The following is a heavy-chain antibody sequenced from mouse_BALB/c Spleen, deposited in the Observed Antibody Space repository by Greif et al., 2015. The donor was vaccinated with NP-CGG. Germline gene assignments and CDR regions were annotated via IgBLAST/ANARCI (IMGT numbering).Heavy chain of an antibody. Sequence: EVMLVESGGGLVQPGGSLRLSCATSGFTFTDYYMSWVRQPPGKALEWLGFIGNKANGYTTEYSASVKGRFTISRDNSQSILYLQMNTLRAEDSATYYCAREYGNYFDYWGQGTTLTVSS. CDR2: IGNKANGYTT. D-gene: IGHD2-10*02. CDR3: AREYGNYFDY. J-gene: IGHJ2*01. V-gene: IGHV7-3*02. CDR1: GFTFTDYY.